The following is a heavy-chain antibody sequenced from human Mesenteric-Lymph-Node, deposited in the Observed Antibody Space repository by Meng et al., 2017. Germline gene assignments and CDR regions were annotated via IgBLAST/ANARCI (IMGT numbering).Heavy chain of an antibody. J-gene: IGHJ6*02. D-gene: IGHD4-11*01. CDR3: ARRNTDYYYGMDV. CDR2: IWYDGSNK. CDR1: GFTFSSYG. Sequence: GESLKISCAASGFTFSSYGMHWVRQAPGKGLEWVAVIWYDGSNKYYADSVKGRFTISRDNSKNTLCLQMNSLRAEDTAVYYCARRNTDYYYGMDVWGQGTTVTVSS. V-gene: IGHV3-33*01.